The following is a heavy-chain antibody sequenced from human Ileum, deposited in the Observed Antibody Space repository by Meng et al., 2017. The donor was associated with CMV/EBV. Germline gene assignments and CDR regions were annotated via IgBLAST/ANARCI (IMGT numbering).Heavy chain of an antibody. CDR2: ITQSGIT. J-gene: IGHJ6*02. CDR1: GGSFSGYY. CDR3: ARGRRGGAARLPSRYYAMDV. D-gene: IGHD6-6*01. Sequence: SETLSLTCAVYGGSFSGYYWSWIRQPPGKGLEWIGAITQSGITNYNPSLTSRVTTSVDTSKNQFSLKVSSVTAADTAVYYGARGRRGGAARLPSRYYAMDVWGQGTTVTVSS. V-gene: IGHV4-34*01.